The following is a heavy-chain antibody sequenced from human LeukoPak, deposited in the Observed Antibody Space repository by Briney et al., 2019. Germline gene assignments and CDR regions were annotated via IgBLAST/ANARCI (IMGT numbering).Heavy chain of an antibody. J-gene: IGHJ4*02. CDR3: ARDSRFLEWLLDY. CDR1: GGSISSGDYY. CDR2: IYYSGST. D-gene: IGHD3-3*01. Sequence: PSETLSLTCTVSGGSISSGDYYWSWIRQPPGKGLEWIGYIYYSGSTYYNPSLKSRVTISVDTSKNQFSLKLSSVTAADTAVYYCARDSRFLEWLLDYWGQGTLVTVSS. V-gene: IGHV4-30-4*08.